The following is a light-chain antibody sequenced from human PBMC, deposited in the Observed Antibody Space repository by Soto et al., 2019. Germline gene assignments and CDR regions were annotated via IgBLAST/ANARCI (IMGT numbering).Light chain of an antibody. CDR2: AAY. V-gene: IGKV1-27*01. J-gene: IGKJ4*01. CDR1: QDISTN. CDR3: QTYDNAPLT. Sequence: DIQMTQAPSSLSASVGDRVTITFRARQDISTNLAWYQQKPGKVPKILISAAYTLQSGVPPRFSGSGSGTDFTLPISSLQPEDVATYYCQTYDNAPLTSGEGTKVVIK.